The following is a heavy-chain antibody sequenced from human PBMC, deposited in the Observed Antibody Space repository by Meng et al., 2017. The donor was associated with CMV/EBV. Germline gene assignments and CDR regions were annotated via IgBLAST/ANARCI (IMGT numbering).Heavy chain of an antibody. Sequence: QVHVVESGGEVKKPGSSGKGSCKAAGGTFSSDATRWGRPAPGQGLEWMGGIIPIFGTATYAQKFQGRVTITADESTSTAYMELSSLRSEDTAVYYCAREGNNWNDVPFDYWGQGTLVTVSS. V-gene: IGHV1-69*12. CDR1: GGTFSSDA. D-gene: IGHD1-20*01. CDR3: AREGNNWNDVPFDY. J-gene: IGHJ4*02. CDR2: IIPIFGTA.